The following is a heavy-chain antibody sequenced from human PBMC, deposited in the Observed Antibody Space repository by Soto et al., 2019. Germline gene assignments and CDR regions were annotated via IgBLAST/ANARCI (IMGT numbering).Heavy chain of an antibody. V-gene: IGHV4-59*01. Sequence: SETLSLTCTVSGGSISSYYWSWIRQPPGKGLEWIGYIYYSGSTNYNPSLKSRVTISVDTSKNQFSLKLSSVTAADTAVYYCARGGMNRNYVRDYYYGMDVWGQGTTVTVSS. CDR2: IYYSGST. CDR1: GGSISSYY. J-gene: IGHJ6*02. CDR3: ARGGMNRNYVRDYYYGMDV. D-gene: IGHD1-7*01.